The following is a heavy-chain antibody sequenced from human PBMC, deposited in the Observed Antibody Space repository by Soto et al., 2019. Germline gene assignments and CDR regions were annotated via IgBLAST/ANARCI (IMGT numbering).Heavy chain of an antibody. CDR1: GFTFSSYG. D-gene: IGHD4-17*01. CDR3: AKDWNYGDYLYYFDY. CDR2: ISNDGSNK. V-gene: IGHV3-30*18. J-gene: IGHJ4*02. Sequence: PGGSLRLSCAASGFTFSSYGMHWVRQAPGKGLEWVAVISNDGSNKHYADSVEGRFTISRDNSKNTLDLQMNSLRAEDTAVYYCAKDWNYGDYLYYFDYWGQGTLVTVPQ.